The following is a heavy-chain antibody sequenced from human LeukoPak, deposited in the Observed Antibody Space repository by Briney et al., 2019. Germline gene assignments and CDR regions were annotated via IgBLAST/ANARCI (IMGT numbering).Heavy chain of an antibody. CDR3: ARHSHYEFWSGYLDY. Sequence: GESLKISCKGSGYTFTSYWISWVCQMPGKGLEWMGKIDPSDSYTSYSPSFQGHVTISADKSISAAFLQWSSLKASDTAMYYCARHSHYEFWSGYLDYWGQGTLVTVSS. CDR1: GYTFTSYW. D-gene: IGHD3-3*01. CDR2: IDPSDSYT. V-gene: IGHV5-10-1*01. J-gene: IGHJ4*02.